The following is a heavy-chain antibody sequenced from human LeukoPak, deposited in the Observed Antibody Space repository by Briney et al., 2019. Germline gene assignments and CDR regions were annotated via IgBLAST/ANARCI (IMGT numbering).Heavy chain of an antibody. CDR3: AKGGYCSSSSCYVGWFDP. V-gene: IGHV3-23*01. CDR1: GFTFSSYV. D-gene: IGHD2-2*01. Sequence: GGSLRLSCAASGFTFSSYVMNWVRQAPGKGLEWVSVISGGGGSTYYADSVKGRFTISRDNSKNTLFLQMNSLRAEDTAVYYCAKGGYCSSSSCYVGWFDPWGQGTLVTVSS. J-gene: IGHJ5*02. CDR2: ISGGGGST.